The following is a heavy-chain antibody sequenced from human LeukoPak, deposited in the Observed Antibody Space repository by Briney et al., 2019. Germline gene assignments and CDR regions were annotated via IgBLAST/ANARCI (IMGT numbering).Heavy chain of an antibody. V-gene: IGHV3-21*01. D-gene: IGHD6-13*01. J-gene: IGHJ5*02. CDR3: ATGYSSSWYWFDP. CDR1: GFTFSSYS. CDR2: ISSSSSYI. Sequence: GGSLRLSCAASGFTFSSYSMNWVRQAPGKGLEWVSSISSSSSYIYYAGSVKGRFTISRDNAKNSLYLQMNSLRAEDTAVYYCATGYSSSWYWFDPWGQGTLVTVSS.